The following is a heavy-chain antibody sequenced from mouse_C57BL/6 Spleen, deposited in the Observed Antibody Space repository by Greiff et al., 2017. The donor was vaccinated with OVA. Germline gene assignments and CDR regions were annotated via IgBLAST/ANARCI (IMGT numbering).Heavy chain of an antibody. V-gene: IGHV5-16*01. D-gene: IGHD2-3*01. Sequence: EVKLMESEGGLVQPGSSMKLSCTASGFTFSDYYMAWVRQVPEKGLEWVANINYDGSSTYYLDSLKSRFIISRDNAKNILYLQMSSLKSEDTATYYCARDRGDGYYDYWGQGTTLTVSS. CDR3: ARDRGDGYYDY. J-gene: IGHJ2*01. CDR2: INYDGSST. CDR1: GFTFSDYY.